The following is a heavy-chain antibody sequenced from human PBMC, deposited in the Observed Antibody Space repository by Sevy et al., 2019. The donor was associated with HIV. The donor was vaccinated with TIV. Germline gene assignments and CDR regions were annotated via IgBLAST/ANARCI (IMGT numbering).Heavy chain of an antibody. J-gene: IGHJ6*02. CDR1: GFTFRSYS. V-gene: IGHV3-21*01. CDR3: ARPTSGLSEYEPLDNARFYGMDV. D-gene: IGHD1-20*01. Sequence: GESLKISCAASGFTFRSYSMNWVRQAPGRGLEWVSSITSSSSFIFYADSVKGRFTISRDNAKNSLFLQMNSLRAEDMAVYYCARPTSGLSEYEPLDNARFYGMDVWGQGTTVTVSS. CDR2: ITSSSSFI.